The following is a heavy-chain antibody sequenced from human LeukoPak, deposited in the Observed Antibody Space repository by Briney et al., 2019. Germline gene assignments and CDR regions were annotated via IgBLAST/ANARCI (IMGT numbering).Heavy chain of an antibody. CDR1: GFTFSPYI. V-gene: IGHV3-21*01. CDR3: ARGNIKFDY. CDR2: ISSSSDYI. J-gene: IGHJ4*02. Sequence: SGGSLRLSCAASGFTFSPYIMNWVRQAPGKGLEWVSSISSSSDYIYYVDSVKGRFTISRDNAKKSLYLQMNSLRAEDTAVYYCARGNIKFDYWGQGTLVTVSS.